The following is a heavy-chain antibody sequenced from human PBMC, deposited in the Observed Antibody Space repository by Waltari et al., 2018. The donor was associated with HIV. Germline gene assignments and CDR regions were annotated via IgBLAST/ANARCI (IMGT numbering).Heavy chain of an antibody. Sequence: QVQLVQSGAEVKKPGASVKVSCKASGYTFTGYSMHWVRQAPGQGLEWMGRINPNSGGTNYAQKFQGRVTMTRDTSISTAYMELSRLRSDDTAVYYCAREATVGAQDGMDVWGQGTTVTVSS. CDR3: AREATVGAQDGMDV. V-gene: IGHV1-2*06. CDR2: INPNSGGT. D-gene: IGHD1-26*01. J-gene: IGHJ6*02. CDR1: GYTFTGYS.